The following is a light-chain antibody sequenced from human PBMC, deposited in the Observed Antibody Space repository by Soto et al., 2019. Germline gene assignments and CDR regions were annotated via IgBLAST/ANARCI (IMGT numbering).Light chain of an antibody. Sequence: DIQMTQSPSTLSASVGDRVTITCRASQGISTWLAWYQQKPGKAPKLLIFDASTLETGVPSRFSGSGSGTEFTLTISSLQPDDFATYNCQQYNSYSLTFGGGTKVEIK. J-gene: IGKJ4*01. CDR3: QQYNSYSLT. CDR2: DAS. V-gene: IGKV1-5*01. CDR1: QGISTW.